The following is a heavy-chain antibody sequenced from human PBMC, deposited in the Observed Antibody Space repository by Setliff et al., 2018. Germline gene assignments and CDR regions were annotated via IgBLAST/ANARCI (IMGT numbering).Heavy chain of an antibody. Sequence: PSETLSLTCTVSGDSISSRTYYWSWIRQPAGEGLEWIGHIYTSWSTIYNPSLKSRLTISLDTSKNQFSLTLSSVTAADTAVYYCARMSGFLYMDVWSKGTTVTVSS. D-gene: IGHD3-3*01. CDR2: IYTSWST. V-gene: IGHV4-61*09. CDR1: GDSISSRTYY. CDR3: ARMSGFLYMDV. J-gene: IGHJ6*03.